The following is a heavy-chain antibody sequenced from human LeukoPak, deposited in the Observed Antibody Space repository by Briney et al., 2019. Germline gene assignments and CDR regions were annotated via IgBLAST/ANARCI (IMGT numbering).Heavy chain of an antibody. Sequence: PGGPLRLSCAASGFTFSSYSMNWVRQAPGKGLEWVSSISSSSSYIYYADSVKGRFTISRDNAKNSLYLQMNSLRAEDTAVYYCARGPSGVVVTAGFGYWGQGTLVTVSS. CDR3: ARGPSGVVVTAGFGY. CDR2: ISSSSSYI. D-gene: IGHD2-21*02. CDR1: GFTFSSYS. V-gene: IGHV3-21*01. J-gene: IGHJ4*02.